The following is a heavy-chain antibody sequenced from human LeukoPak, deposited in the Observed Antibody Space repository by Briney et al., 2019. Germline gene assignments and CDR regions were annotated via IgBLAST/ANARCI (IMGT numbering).Heavy chain of an antibody. CDR3: AKMYYYDSSGYYYFAYYYGMDV. J-gene: IGHJ6*02. D-gene: IGHD3-22*01. Sequence: GGSLRLSCAASGFTVSSNYMSWVRQAPGKGLEWVPVIYSGGSTYYADSVKGRFTISRDNSKNTLYLQMNSLRAEDTAVYYCAKMYYYDSSGYYYFAYYYGMDVWGQGTTVTVSS. CDR1: GFTVSSNY. V-gene: IGHV3-53*01. CDR2: IYSGGST.